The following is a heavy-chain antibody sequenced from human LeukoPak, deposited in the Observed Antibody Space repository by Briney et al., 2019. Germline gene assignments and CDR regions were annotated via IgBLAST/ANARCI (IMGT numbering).Heavy chain of an antibody. CDR3: ARQRLRDYRLVDY. D-gene: IGHD3-16*01. CDR1: GGSISSSSYY. V-gene: IGHV4-39*01. CDR2: IYYSGST. Sequence: SETLSLTCTVSGGSISSSSYYWGWIRQPPGTGLEWIGSIYYSGSTYYNPSLKSRVTISVDTSKNQFSLKLSSVTAADTAVYYCARQRLRDYRLVDYWGQGTLVTVSS. J-gene: IGHJ4*02.